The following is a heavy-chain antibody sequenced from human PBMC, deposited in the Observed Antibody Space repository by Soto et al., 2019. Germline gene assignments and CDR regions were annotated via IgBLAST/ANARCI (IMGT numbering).Heavy chain of an antibody. CDR1: GFPFIIYA. D-gene: IGHD6-13*01. V-gene: IGHV3-23*01. CDR3: AKDPKGSSWYSFDY. Sequence: SLGLSCAASGFPFIIYAMSWVRQAPGKGLEGVSAIIGSVGSTYYADSVKGRFTISRDNSKNKLYLQMNSLRAEDTAVYYCAKDPKGSSWYSFDYWGQGTLVTVSS. CDR2: IIGSVGST. J-gene: IGHJ4*02.